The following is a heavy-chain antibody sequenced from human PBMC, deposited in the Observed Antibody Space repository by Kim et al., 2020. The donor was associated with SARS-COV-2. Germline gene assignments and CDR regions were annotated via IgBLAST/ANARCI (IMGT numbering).Heavy chain of an antibody. CDR2: TSGTAGST. CDR1: GFTFANFA. J-gene: IGHJ4*02. Sequence: GGSLRLSCAASGFTFANFAMNWVRQAPGKGLEWVSSTSGTAGSTYYADSVKGRFTISTDTSKNTLYLQMNSLSAEDTAIYYCAKSFSTTYLYHGGQGTLVTVSS. CDR3: AKSFSTTYLYH. V-gene: IGHV3-23*01. D-gene: IGHD3-3*02.